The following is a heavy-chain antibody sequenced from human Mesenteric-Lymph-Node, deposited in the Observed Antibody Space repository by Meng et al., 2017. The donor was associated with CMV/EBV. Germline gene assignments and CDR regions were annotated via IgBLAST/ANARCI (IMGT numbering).Heavy chain of an antibody. CDR2: IFYSGNT. CDR1: GGSIRSGDYY. J-gene: IGHJ5*02. CDR3: ARDWDSVFRGVRANWFDP. V-gene: IGHV4-30-4*08. Sequence: SETLSLTCTVSGGSIRSGDYYWSWIRQPPGKGLEWIGYIFYSGNTYYNPSLKNRITISVDTSKNQFSLKLNSVTAADTAMYFCARDWDSVFRGVRANWFDPWGQGTLVTVSS. D-gene: IGHD3-10*01.